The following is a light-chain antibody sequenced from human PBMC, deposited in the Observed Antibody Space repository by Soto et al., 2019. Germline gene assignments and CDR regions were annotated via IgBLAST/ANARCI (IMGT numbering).Light chain of an antibody. V-gene: IGLV2-23*02. J-gene: IGLJ1*01. CDR2: EVT. Sequence: QSVLAQPASVSGSPEQSITISCTGTSSDVGTYNLVSWYQQHPGKAPKLIIYEVTERPSGVSNRFSGSKFGNTASLTISGLLPEDEAVYYCCSYGGSSTFPYVFGTGTKVTVL. CDR3: CSYGGSSTFPYV. CDR1: SSDVGTYNL.